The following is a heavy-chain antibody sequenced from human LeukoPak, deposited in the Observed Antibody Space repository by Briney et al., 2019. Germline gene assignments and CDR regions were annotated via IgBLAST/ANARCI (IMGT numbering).Heavy chain of an antibody. V-gene: IGHV1-69*04. CDR2: IIPVLNTT. Sequence: GSSVKDSCKTSVGTFSSSAITWVRQAPGQRLEWMGRIIPVLNTTTYAQKFQGSVTVTADTSTSTVYMELSSLRSEETAVYYCARDQGLTAPPPYGLDVWGQGTTVIVSS. CDR1: VGTFSSSA. CDR3: ARDQGLTAPPPYGLDV. J-gene: IGHJ6*02. D-gene: IGHD5-18*01.